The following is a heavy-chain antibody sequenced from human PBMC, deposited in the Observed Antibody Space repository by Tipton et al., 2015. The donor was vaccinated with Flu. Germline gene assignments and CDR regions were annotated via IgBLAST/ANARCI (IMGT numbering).Heavy chain of an antibody. CDR1: GFTFRSCA. CDR3: AGDYCTNTNCYANWYFDL. D-gene: IGHD2-2*01. J-gene: IGHJ2*01. V-gene: IGHV3-23*01. CDR2: IRASGTDT. Sequence: SLRLSCAASGFTFRSCAMTWVRQAPGKGLEWVSAIRASGTDTYYADSVKGRFTVSRDNSKNTLYLQMNSLRAEDTAVYYCAGDYCTNTNCYANWYFDLWGRGTLVTVSS.